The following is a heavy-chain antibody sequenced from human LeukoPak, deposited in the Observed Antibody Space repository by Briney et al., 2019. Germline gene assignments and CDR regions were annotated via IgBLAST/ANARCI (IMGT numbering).Heavy chain of an antibody. V-gene: IGHV4-4*07. D-gene: IGHD3-22*01. CDR2: IYTSGST. J-gene: IGHJ4*02. Sequence: SETLSLTCTVSGGSISSYYWSWIRQPAGKGLEWIGRIYTSGSTNYNPSLKSRVTMSVDTSKNQFSLKLSSVTAADTAVYYCARTPTGGHSYDSSGYHFDYWGQGTLVTVSS. CDR1: GGSISSYY. CDR3: ARTPTGGHSYDSSGYHFDY.